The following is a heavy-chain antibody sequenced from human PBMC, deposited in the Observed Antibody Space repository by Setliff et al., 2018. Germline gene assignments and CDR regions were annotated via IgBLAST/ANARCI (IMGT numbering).Heavy chain of an antibody. V-gene: IGHV7-4-1*01. CDR2: INTNTGNP. CDR1: GYIFTTYA. Sequence: ASVQVSCKASGYIFTTYAIGWMRQAPGQGPEWMGWINTNTGNPSYAQGFTGRFVFSLDTSVSTAYLQIGGLKGEDSAVYYCARAGRFGTVVYRGDYYMDVWGKGTTVTVSS. D-gene: IGHD3-10*01. J-gene: IGHJ6*03. CDR3: ARAGRFGTVVYRGDYYMDV.